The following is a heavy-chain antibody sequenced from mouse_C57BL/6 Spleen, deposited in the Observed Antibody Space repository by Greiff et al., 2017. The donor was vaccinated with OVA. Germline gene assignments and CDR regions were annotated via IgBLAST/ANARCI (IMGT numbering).Heavy chain of an antibody. CDR1: GYAFSSYW. CDR3: ARGCGNYVYFDY. V-gene: IGHV1-80*01. J-gene: IGHJ2*01. Sequence: QVQLQQSGAELVKPGASVKISCKASGYAFSSYWMNWVKQRPGKGLEWIGQIYPGDGDTNYNGKFKGKATLTADKSSSTAYMQLSSLTSEDSAVYFCARGCGNYVYFDYWGQGTTLTVSS. CDR2: IYPGDGDT. D-gene: IGHD2-1*01.